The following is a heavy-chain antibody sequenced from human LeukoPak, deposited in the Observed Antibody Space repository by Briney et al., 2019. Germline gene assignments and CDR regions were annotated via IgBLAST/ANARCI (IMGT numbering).Heavy chain of an antibody. J-gene: IGHJ3*02. CDR1: GFTFSSYW. CDR2: INSDGSST. Sequence: GGSLRLSCAASGFTFSSYWMHWVRQAPGKGLVWVSRINSDGSSTSYADSVKGRFTISRDNAKNTLYLQMNSLRAEDTAVYYCAREVDTAMGTDAFDIWGQGTMVTVSS. CDR3: AREVDTAMGTDAFDI. D-gene: IGHD5-18*01. V-gene: IGHV3-74*01.